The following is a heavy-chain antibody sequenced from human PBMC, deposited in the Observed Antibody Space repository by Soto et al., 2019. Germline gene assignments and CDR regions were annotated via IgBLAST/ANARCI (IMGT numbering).Heavy chain of an antibody. J-gene: IGHJ4*02. V-gene: IGHV4-59*08. CDR1: GGSISNYY. CDR2: IHYSGNT. CDR3: ARGHYDFWSGYFATIDY. D-gene: IGHD3-3*01. Sequence: QVQLQESGPGLVKPSETLSLTCTVSGGSISNYYWSWIRQPPGKGLEWIGYIHYSGNTKYNPSLKRRVTISADTSKNQFSLKLSSVTAADTAVEYCARGHYDFWSGYFATIDYWGQGTLVTVSS.